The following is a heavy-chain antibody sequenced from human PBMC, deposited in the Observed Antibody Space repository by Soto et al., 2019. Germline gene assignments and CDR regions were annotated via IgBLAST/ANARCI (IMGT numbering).Heavy chain of an antibody. CDR2: ISSSGSI. CDR1: GFTFSSYE. V-gene: IGHV3-48*03. CDR3: TKEKSVMYSGYDAFDI. J-gene: IGHJ3*02. Sequence: GGSLRLSCAASGFTFSSYEMDWVRQAPGKGLEWVAYISSSGSILYGDSVKGRFTISRDNADNSLYLQMNSLTAEDTAVYYCTKEKSVMYSGYDAFDIWGRGTMLTVSS. D-gene: IGHD5-12*01.